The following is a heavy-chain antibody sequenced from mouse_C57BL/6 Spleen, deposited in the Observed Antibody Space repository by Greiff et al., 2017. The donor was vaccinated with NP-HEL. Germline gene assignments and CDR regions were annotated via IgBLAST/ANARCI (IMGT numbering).Heavy chain of an antibody. CDR2: IYPGDGDT. D-gene: IGHD2-4*01. V-gene: IGHV1-80*01. Sequence: QVQLQQSGAELVKPGASVKISCKASGYAFSSYWMNWVKQRPGKGLEWIGQIYPGDGDTNYNGKFKGKATLTADKSSSTAYMQLSSLTSEDSAVFFWARRRKYYEFLDYRGQGTTLTVSS. CDR3: ARRRKYYEFLDY. J-gene: IGHJ2*01. CDR1: GYAFSSYW.